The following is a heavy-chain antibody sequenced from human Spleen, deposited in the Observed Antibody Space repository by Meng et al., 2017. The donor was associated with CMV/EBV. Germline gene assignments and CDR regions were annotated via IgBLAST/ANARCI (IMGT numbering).Heavy chain of an antibody. J-gene: IGHJ4*02. V-gene: IGHV4-59*01. CDR2: IYYSGST. CDR3: ARPYGGYRFDY. D-gene: IGHD5-12*01. Sequence: GSLRLSCTVSGGSITSYYWSWIRQPPGKGLEWIGYIYYSGSTNYNPSLKSRVTISVDTSKNQFSLKLSSVTAADTAVYYCARPYGGYRFDYWGQGTLVTVPQ. CDR1: GGSITSYY.